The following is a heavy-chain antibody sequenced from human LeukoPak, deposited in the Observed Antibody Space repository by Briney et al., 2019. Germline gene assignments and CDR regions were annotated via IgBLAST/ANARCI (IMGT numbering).Heavy chain of an antibody. CDR2: IYSSGNT. Sequence: PSETLSLTCSVSGGSISGYFWSWLRQPPGKGLEWLGYIYSSGNTNYNSSLKSRLNISIAASKKQFSLGLNSVTAADTAVYYCARFQSNAIGYMDVWGKGTTVTVSS. CDR3: ARFQSNAIGYMDV. V-gene: IGHV4-59*01. D-gene: IGHD2-21*01. J-gene: IGHJ6*03. CDR1: GGSISGYF.